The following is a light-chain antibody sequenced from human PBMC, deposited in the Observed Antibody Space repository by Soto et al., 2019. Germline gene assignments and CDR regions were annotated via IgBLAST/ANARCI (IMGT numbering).Light chain of an antibody. Sequence: VVVTQSPLSLPVTPGEPASMSCRASQSLLHTNGINYLHWYLQKPGQSPQPLIYLGSHRASGVPDRFSGSGSGTEYTLRISRVEAEDVGIYYCMQALQKPSTFGQGTKVDIK. CDR2: LGS. CDR1: QSLLHTNGINY. V-gene: IGKV2-28*01. CDR3: MQALQKPST. J-gene: IGKJ1*01.